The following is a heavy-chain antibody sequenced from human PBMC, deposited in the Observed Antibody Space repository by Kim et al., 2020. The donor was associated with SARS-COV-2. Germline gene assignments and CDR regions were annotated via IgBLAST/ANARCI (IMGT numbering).Heavy chain of an antibody. D-gene: IGHD2-2*01. CDR1: GFTFSSYA. V-gene: IGHV3-23*01. CDR3: AKDRVPAAIPHYYFDY. J-gene: IGHJ4*02. CDR2: ISGSGGST. Sequence: GGSLRLSCAASGFTFSSYAMSWVRQAPGKGLEWVSAISGSGGSTYYADSVKGRFTISRDNSKNTLYLQMNSLRAEDTAVYYCAKDRVPAAIPHYYFDYWGQGTLVTVSS.